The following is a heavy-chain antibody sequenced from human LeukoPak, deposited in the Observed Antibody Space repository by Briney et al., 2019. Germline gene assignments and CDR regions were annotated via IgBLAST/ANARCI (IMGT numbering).Heavy chain of an antibody. J-gene: IGHJ3*02. CDR2: IKDDGNEQ. Sequence: PGGSLRLSCVASGLIFSSYWMSWVRQAPGKGLEWVANIKDDGNEQYYVDSVRGRFTIFRDNAKNSLYLQMNSLRAEDTAMYYCARDPYFDAFDMWGQGTMVTVSS. D-gene: IGHD3-3*01. V-gene: IGHV3-7*01. CDR1: GLIFSSYW. CDR3: ARDPYFDAFDM.